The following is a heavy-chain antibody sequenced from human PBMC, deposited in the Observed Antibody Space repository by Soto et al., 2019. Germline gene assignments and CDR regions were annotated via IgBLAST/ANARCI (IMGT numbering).Heavy chain of an antibody. CDR3: ARSPLSYDYVRQTWREVGDSFDV. CDR2: LIHGGST. Sequence: PXETLSVTCAIYNASLGAFHWTWIRQPPGKGLEWIGELIHGGSTNYNPSLKSRVTFSLDTSKSQFSLHVMSVTAADTAVYYCARSPLSYDYVRQTWREVGDSFDVWGRGKSVTVSS. CDR1: NASLGAFH. V-gene: IGHV4-34*12. J-gene: IGHJ3*01. D-gene: IGHD3-10*02.